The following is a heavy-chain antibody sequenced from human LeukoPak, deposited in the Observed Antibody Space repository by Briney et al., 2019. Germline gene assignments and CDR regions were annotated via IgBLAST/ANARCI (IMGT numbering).Heavy chain of an antibody. CDR3: AKDGPGITPTRGWSAP. J-gene: IGHJ5*02. CDR1: GFTFSNYW. V-gene: IGHV3-7*01. CDR2: IKQDGSEK. D-gene: IGHD1-7*01. Sequence: GGSLRLSCAASGFTFSNYWMRWVRQAPGEGLERVANIKQDGSEKHYVESVKGRFTISRDNAKNSLYLQMDSLRVEDTAVYSCAKDGPGITPTRGWSAPWGREPWSPSPQ.